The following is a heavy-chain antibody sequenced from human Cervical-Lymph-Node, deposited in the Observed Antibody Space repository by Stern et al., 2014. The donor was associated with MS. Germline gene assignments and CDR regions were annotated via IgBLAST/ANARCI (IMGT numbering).Heavy chain of an antibody. D-gene: IGHD4-17*01. CDR2: ISSSSSYT. CDR1: GFTFSDYY. V-gene: IGHV3-11*06. Sequence: QVQLMQSGGGLVKPGGSLRLSCAASGFTFSDYYMSWIRQAPGKGLEWVSYISSSSSYTNYADSVKGRFTISRDNAKNSLYLQMNSLRAEDTAVYYCARAHANYGDYTSMLFDIWGQGTMVTVSS. J-gene: IGHJ3*02. CDR3: ARAHANYGDYTSMLFDI.